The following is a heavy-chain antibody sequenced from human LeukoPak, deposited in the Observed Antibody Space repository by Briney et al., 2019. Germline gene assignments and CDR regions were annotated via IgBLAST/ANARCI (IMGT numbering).Heavy chain of an antibody. J-gene: IGHJ2*01. CDR1: GDSISSGGYH. CDR2: IYYSGST. D-gene: IGHD3-22*01. Sequence: PSETLSLTCTVSGDSISSGGYHWSWIRQHPGKGLEWIGYIYYSGSTYYNPSLKSRVTISVDTSKNQFSLKLSSVTAADTAVYYCARVGDSSGYYTYWYFDLWGRGTLVTVSS. CDR3: ARVGDSSGYYTYWYFDL. V-gene: IGHV4-31*03.